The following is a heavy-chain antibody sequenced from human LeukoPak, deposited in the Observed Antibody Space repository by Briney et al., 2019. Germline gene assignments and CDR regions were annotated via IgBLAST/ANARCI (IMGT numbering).Heavy chain of an antibody. CDR2: IKQDGSEK. D-gene: IGHD3-22*01. CDR1: GFTFSSYA. CDR3: ARAPGPGTKYYYDSSGYYYFDY. Sequence: GGSLRLPCAASGFTFSSYAMHWVRQAPGKGLEWVANIKQDGSEKYYVDSVKGRFTISRDNAKNSLYLQMNSLRAEDTAVYHCARAPGPGTKYYYDSSGYYYFDYWGQGTLVTVSS. J-gene: IGHJ4*02. V-gene: IGHV3-7*01.